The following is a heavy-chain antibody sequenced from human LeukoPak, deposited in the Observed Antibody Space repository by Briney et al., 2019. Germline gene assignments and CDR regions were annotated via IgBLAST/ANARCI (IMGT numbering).Heavy chain of an antibody. CDR1: GGTFSSYA. CDR3: ARDPAPTGDR. CDR2: IIPIFGTA. D-gene: IGHD2-8*02. V-gene: IGHV1-69*13. J-gene: IGHJ4*02. Sequence: GASVKVSCEASGGTFSSYAISWVRQAPGQGLEWMGGIIPIFGTANYAQKFQGRVTITADESTSTAYMELSSLRSEDTAVYYCARDPAPTGDRWGQGTLVTVSS.